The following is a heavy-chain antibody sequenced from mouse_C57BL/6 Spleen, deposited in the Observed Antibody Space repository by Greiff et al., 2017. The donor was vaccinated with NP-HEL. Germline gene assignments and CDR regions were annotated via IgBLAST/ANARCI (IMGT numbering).Heavy chain of an antibody. CDR1: GYAFSSYW. Sequence: QVQLQQSGAELVKPGASVKISCKASGYAFSSYWMNWVKQRPGKGLEWIGQIYPGDGDTNYNGKFKGKATLTADKSSSTAYMQLSSLTSEDSAVYFCARSSLYDGYSWFAYWGQGTLVTVSA. J-gene: IGHJ3*01. CDR2: IYPGDGDT. V-gene: IGHV1-80*01. D-gene: IGHD2-3*01. CDR3: ARSSLYDGYSWFAY.